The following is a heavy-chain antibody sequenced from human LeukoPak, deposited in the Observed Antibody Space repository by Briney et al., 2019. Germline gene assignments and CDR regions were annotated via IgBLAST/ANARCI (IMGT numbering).Heavy chain of an antibody. V-gene: IGHV3-66*01. Sequence: PGRSLRLACAASGFTFNSYGMHWVRQAPGKGLEWVSVIYSGGSTYYADSVKGRFTISRDNSKNTLYLQMNSLRAEDTAVYYCAREDLHWYFDLWGRGTLVTVSS. CDR3: AREDLHWYFDL. CDR1: GFTFNSYG. CDR2: IYSGGST. J-gene: IGHJ2*01.